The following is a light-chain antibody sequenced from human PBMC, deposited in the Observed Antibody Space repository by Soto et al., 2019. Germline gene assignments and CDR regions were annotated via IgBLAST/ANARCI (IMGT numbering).Light chain of an antibody. CDR1: QSVGSK. V-gene: IGKV3-15*01. CDR2: GAS. J-gene: IGKJ2*01. CDR3: QQYNNWPQT. Sequence: EIVMTQSPATLSVSPGERATLFCRASQSVGSKLAWYQQKPGQAPRRLIYGASTRATGIPARFSGSGSGTEFTLTFSSLQSEDFAVYYCQQYNNWPQTFGQGTKLEIK.